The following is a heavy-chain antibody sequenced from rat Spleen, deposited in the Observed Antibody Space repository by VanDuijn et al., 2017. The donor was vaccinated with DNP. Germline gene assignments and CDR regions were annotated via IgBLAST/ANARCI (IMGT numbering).Heavy chain of an antibody. V-gene: IGHV5-22*01. D-gene: IGHD4-3*01. J-gene: IGHJ2*01. CDR3: VRLNSGHFDY. Sequence: EVQLVESGGGLVQPGRSLKLSCAASGFTFSAYYMAWVRQAPAKGLEWVAYIGSAAYAPYYGDSVKGRFTISRDNAKSTLYLQMNSLRSEEMATYYCVRLNSGHFDYWGQGVMVTVSS. CDR2: IGSAAYAP. CDR1: GFTFSAYY.